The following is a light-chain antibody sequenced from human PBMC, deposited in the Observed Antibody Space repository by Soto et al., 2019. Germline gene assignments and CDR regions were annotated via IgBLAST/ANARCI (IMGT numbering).Light chain of an antibody. Sequence: QSVLTQPASVSGSPGQSITISCTGTSSDVGGYNYVSWYQQYPGKAPKLMIYDVSNRPSGVSNRFSGSKSGNTASLTISGLQAEDEADYYCSSYTSSSTPLVFGTGTKLTVL. CDR1: SSDVGGYNY. CDR3: SSYTSSSTPLV. V-gene: IGLV2-14*01. CDR2: DVS. J-gene: IGLJ1*01.